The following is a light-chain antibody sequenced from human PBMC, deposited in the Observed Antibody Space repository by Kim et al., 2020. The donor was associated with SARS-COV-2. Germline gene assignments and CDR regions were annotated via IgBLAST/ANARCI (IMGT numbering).Light chain of an antibody. CDR3: QQYGGSPLIT. CDR1: QSISSSD. CDR2: GAF. V-gene: IGKV3-20*01. Sequence: PGERATLSCGASQSISSSDLAWYQQKHGQAPRLLIYGAFSRATGIPDRFNGSGSGTDFTLTISRLEPEDFAVYYCQQYGGSPLITFGQGTRLEIK. J-gene: IGKJ5*01.